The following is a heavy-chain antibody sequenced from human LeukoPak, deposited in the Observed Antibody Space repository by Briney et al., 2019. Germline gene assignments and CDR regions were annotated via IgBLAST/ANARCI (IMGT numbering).Heavy chain of an antibody. D-gene: IGHD1-26*01. Sequence: SETLSLTCAVYGGSFSGYYWSWIRQPPGKGLEWMGEINHSGSTNYNPSLKSRVTISVDTSKNQFSLKLSSVTAADTAVYYCARVGATIDYWGQGTLVTVSS. V-gene: IGHV4-34*01. CDR2: INHSGST. CDR1: GGSFSGYY. J-gene: IGHJ4*02. CDR3: ARVGATIDY.